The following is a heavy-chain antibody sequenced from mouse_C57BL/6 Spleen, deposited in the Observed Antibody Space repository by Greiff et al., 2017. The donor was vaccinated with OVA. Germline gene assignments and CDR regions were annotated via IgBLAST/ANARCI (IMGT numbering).Heavy chain of an antibody. CDR2: ISDGGSYT. D-gene: IGHD1-1*01. J-gene: IGHJ2*01. Sequence: DVHLVESGGGLVKPGGSLKLSCAASGFTFSSYAMSWVRQTPEKRLEWVATISDGGSYTYYPDNVKGRFTISRDNAKNNLYLQMSHLKSEDTAMYDCARGAGTTVVPYYFDYWGQGTTLTVSS. V-gene: IGHV5-4*01. CDR1: GFTFSSYA. CDR3: ARGAGTTVVPYYFDY.